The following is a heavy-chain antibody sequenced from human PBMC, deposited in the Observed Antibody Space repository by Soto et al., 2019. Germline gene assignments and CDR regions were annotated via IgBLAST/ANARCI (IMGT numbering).Heavy chain of an antibody. J-gene: IGHJ4*02. CDR2: IIPMFGTA. Sequence: QVQLVQSGAEVKKPESSVKVSCKAPGGTFSTYAISWVQQAPGQGLEWMGGIIPMFGTANYAQRFQDRVTITADESTYTVYMELSSLRSEDTAVYFCASGIQLWLRRINNGYSGWGQGALVTVSS. CDR3: ASGIQLWLRRINNGYSG. CDR1: GGTFSTYA. D-gene: IGHD5-18*01. V-gene: IGHV1-69*12.